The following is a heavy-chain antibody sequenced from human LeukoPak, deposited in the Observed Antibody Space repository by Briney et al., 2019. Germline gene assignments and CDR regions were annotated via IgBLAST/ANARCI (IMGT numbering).Heavy chain of an antibody. D-gene: IGHD3-9*01. V-gene: IGHV2-70*01. CDR1: GFSLSTSAMC. J-gene: IGHJ4*02. CDR3: ARSTGLRCFDRFDY. CDR2: IDWNDDK. Sequence: SGPTLVNPTQTLTLTCAFSGFSLSTSAMCVSWIRQPLGKALEWLALIDWNDDKYYSTSLKTRLTISKGTSKNQVVLTLTNMDPVDTATYYCARSTGLRCFDRFDYWGQGILVTVSS.